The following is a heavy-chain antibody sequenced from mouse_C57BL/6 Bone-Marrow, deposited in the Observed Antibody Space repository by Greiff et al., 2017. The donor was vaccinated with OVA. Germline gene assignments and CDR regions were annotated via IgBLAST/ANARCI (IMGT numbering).Heavy chain of an antibody. J-gene: IGHJ3*01. D-gene: IGHD1-1*01. Sequence: VQLQQSGPELVKPGASVKISCKASGYSFTGYYMNWVKQSPEKSLEWIGEINPSTGGTTYNQKFKAKATLTVDKSSSTAYMQLKSLTSEDSAVYYCARRRRVFSYGSSPWFAYWGQGTLVTVSA. CDR1: GYSFTGYY. CDR2: INPSTGGT. V-gene: IGHV1-42*01. CDR3: ARRRRVFSYGSSPWFAY.